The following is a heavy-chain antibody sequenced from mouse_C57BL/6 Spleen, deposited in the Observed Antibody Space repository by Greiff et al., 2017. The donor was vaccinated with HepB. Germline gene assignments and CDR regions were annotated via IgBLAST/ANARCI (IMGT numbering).Heavy chain of an antibody. CDR3: TAGKRFAY. J-gene: IGHJ3*01. V-gene: IGHV6-3*01. CDR1: GFTFSNYW. CDR2: IRLKSDNYAT. Sequence: DVKLVESGGGLVQPGGSMKLSCVASGFTFSNYWMNWVRQSPEKGLEWVAQIRLKSDNYATHYAESVKGRFTISRYDSKSSVYLQMNNLRAEDTGIYYCTAGKRFAYWGQGTLVTVSA.